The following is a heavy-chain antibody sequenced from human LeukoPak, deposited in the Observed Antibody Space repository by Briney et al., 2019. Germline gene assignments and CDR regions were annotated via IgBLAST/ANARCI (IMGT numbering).Heavy chain of an antibody. Sequence: GGSLRLSCAASGFTFSNYAILWVRQAPGKGLEWVSSISSSSSYIYYADSVKGRFTISRDNAKNSLYLQMNSLRAEDTAVYYCARVPGYCSSTSCYMPGMDVWGQGTTVTVSS. CDR2: ISSSSSYI. CDR1: GFTFSNYA. D-gene: IGHD2-2*02. CDR3: ARVPGYCSSTSCYMPGMDV. J-gene: IGHJ6*02. V-gene: IGHV3-21*01.